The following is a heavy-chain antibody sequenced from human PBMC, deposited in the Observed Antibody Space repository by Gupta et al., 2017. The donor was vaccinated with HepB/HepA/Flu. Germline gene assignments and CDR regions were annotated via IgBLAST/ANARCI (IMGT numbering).Heavy chain of an antibody. CDR3: ARHIKCRLGFDM. CDR1: GDSISNSNYF. Sequence: QLHLQESGPGLVKPSETLSLTCSVSGDSISNSNYFWGWIRQPPGKGLEWISIKYYEGTSYYNPSLQSRVTIYRDTSKNQFSLNFDSVTASDTAVYYCARHIKCRLGFDMWGRGTVVTVSS. CDR2: KYYEGTS. J-gene: IGHJ3*02. V-gene: IGHV4-39*01. D-gene: IGHD5/OR15-5a*01.